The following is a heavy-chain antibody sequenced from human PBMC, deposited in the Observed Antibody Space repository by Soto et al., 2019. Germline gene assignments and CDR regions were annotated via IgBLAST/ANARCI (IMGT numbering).Heavy chain of an antibody. CDR2: INAANGNT. V-gene: IGHV1-3*05. Sequence: QVQLVQPGAEEKKPGASVKVSCKASGYTFTSYAMHWVRQAPGQRLEWMGWINAANGNTKYSQKFQGRVTITRDTSASTAYMELSSLRSEDTAVYYCARSIVVVTALDYWGQGTLVTVSS. CDR3: ARSIVVVTALDY. CDR1: GYTFTSYA. J-gene: IGHJ4*02. D-gene: IGHD2-21*02.